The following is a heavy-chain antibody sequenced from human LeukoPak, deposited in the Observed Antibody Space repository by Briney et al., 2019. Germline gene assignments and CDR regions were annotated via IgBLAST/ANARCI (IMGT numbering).Heavy chain of an antibody. V-gene: IGHV4-59*01. D-gene: IGHD1-1*01. CDR3: ARGTTENLGCFDP. Sequence: SETLSLTCIVSGGSISSYQWNWIRQPPGKGLEWVGYIYYSGSTKYNPSLKSRVTISVDTSKNQFSLKLISVTAADTAVYYCARGTTENLGCFDPWGQGTLVTVSS. CDR1: GGSISSYQ. J-gene: IGHJ5*02. CDR2: IYYSGST.